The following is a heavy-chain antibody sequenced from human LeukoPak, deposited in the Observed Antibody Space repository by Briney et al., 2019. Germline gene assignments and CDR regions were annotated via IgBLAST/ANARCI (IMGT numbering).Heavy chain of an antibody. J-gene: IGHJ4*02. V-gene: IGHV3-9*01. Sequence: PGGSLRLSCAASGFTFDGYAMHWVRHAPGKGLEWVSGISWNSGSIGYADSVKGRFTISRDNAKNSLYLQMNSLRAEDTALYYCAKDRYGGATHPDYWGQGTLVTVSS. CDR2: ISWNSGSI. CDR3: AKDRYGGATHPDY. CDR1: GFTFDGYA. D-gene: IGHD1-26*01.